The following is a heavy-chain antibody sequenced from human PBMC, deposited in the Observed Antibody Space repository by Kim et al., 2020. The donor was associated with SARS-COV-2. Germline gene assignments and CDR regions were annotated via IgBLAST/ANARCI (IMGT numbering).Heavy chain of an antibody. V-gene: IGHV3-7*01. CDR3: TRNLNKAFDN. CDR2: IKRDGSEK. J-gene: IGHJ3*02. CDR1: GFSLRSYA. Sequence: GSLGLSWVASGFSLRSYAVTWVRQAPGKGLEWVANIKRDGSEKYYVDSVKGRFTISRDNAKNSLYLQMNSLRAEDTAVYYCTRNLNKAFDNW.